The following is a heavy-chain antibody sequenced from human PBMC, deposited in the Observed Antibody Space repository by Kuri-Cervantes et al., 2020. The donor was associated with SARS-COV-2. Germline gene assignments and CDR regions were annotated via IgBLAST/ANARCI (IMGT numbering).Heavy chain of an antibody. CDR1: GGSIGSGNYY. V-gene: IGHV4-61*02. J-gene: IGHJ4*02. D-gene: IGHD6-6*01. CDR3: ARARATRPFNYFDL. Sequence: SETLSLTCTVSGGSIGSGNYYWSWIRQPAGKGLEWIGRIYTSGSTSNNPSLKSRVTISVDTSKNQFSLNLSSVTAADTAIYNCARARATRPFNYFDLWGQGTLVTVSS. CDR2: IYTSGST.